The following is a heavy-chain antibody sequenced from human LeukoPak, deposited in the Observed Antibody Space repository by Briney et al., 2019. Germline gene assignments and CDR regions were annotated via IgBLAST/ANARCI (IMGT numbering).Heavy chain of an antibody. CDR2: TYTSGST. CDR1: GGSISSGSYY. J-gene: IGHJ6*02. Sequence: SETLSLTCTVSGGSISSGSYYWSWIRQPAGKGPEWIGRTYTSGSTNYNPSLKSRVTISVDTSKNQFSLKLSSVTAADTAVYYCARAVEGYYYYGMDVWGQGTTVTVSS. D-gene: IGHD5-24*01. V-gene: IGHV4-61*02. CDR3: ARAVEGYYYYGMDV.